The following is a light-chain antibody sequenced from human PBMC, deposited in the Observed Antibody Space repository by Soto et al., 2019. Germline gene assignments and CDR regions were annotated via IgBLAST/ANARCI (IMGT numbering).Light chain of an antibody. J-gene: IGKJ5*01. CDR1: QNIYNY. V-gene: IGKV1-39*01. CDR2: AAS. CDR3: QQTHSTPVT. Sequence: DIHMTPSPSSLSVSVGDRVTVTCRTSQNIYNYLNWYQQKPGKAPKLLIYAASSVQSGVPLRFSGSGSGTDFTLTISSLQPEDFATYYCQQTHSTPVTFGQGTRLEIK.